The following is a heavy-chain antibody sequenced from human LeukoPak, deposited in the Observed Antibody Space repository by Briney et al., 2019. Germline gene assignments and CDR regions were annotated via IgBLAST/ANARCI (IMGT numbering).Heavy chain of an antibody. CDR2: ISHTGTSM. CDR3: ARDYVSGSFGP. V-gene: IGHV3-11*04. CDR1: GFTFSDSY. D-gene: IGHD3-10*01. Sequence: GGSLRLSCAAPGFTFSDSYMTWIRQAPGKGLEWVSYISHTGTSMYYADSVKGRFTISRDNAKNSLYLQMNSLRAEDTAVYYCARDYVSGSFGPWGQGTLVTVSS. J-gene: IGHJ5*02.